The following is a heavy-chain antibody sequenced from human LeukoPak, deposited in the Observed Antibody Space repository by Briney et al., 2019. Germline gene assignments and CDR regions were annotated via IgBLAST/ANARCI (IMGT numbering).Heavy chain of an antibody. CDR1: GFTFSSYG. V-gene: IGHV3-30*03. J-gene: IGHJ3*02. D-gene: IGHD2-21*02. Sequence: PGGSLRLSCAASGFTFSSYGMHWVRQAPGKGLEWVAVISYDGNNKYYADSAKGRFTISRDNSKNTLYLQMNSLRADDTAVYYCAREAIYCGGDCSGAFDIWGQGTMVTVSS. CDR3: AREAIYCGGDCSGAFDI. CDR2: ISYDGNNK.